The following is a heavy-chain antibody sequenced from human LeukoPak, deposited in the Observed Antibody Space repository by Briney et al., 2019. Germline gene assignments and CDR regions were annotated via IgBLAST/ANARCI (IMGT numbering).Heavy chain of an antibody. CDR1: GFTFSSYA. Sequence: PGGSLRLSCAASGFTFSSYAMSWVRQAPGKGLEWVSAISGSGDSTYYADSVKGRFTISRDNSKNTLYLQMNSLGAEDTAVYYCALGARPSGGDYFDYWGQGTLVTVSS. D-gene: IGHD6-6*01. CDR2: ISGSGDST. CDR3: ALGARPSGGDYFDY. V-gene: IGHV3-23*01. J-gene: IGHJ4*02.